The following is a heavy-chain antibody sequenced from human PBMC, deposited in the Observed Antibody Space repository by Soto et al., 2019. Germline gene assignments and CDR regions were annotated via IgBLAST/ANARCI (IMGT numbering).Heavy chain of an antibody. J-gene: IGHJ4*02. CDR3: ARAHAPTLPFDF. CDR2: IFHSGNA. V-gene: IGHV4-59*01. D-gene: IGHD2-15*01. CDR1: GGSMRNAY. Sequence: LSLTCAVSGGSMRNAYWSWIRQPPGKGLEWIGLIFHSGNAEYSPSLQSRVTMSIDTSKXXXXLXXXSXTXXXTXVYFCARAHAPTLPFDFWGQGTLVTGSA.